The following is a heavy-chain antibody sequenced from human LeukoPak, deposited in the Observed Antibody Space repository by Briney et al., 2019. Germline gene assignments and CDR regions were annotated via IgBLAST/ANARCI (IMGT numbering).Heavy chain of an antibody. Sequence: GGSLRLSCAASGFTFSDYSINWDRQAPGKGLEWVSSITPSSSYIYYADSVKGRFTISRDNAKNSLYLQMNSLRAEDTAVYYCVRLRRNSDSSGYHYYYDYWGQGTLVTVSS. CDR3: VRLRRNSDSSGYHYYYDY. CDR2: ITPSSSYI. CDR1: GFTFSDYS. D-gene: IGHD3-22*01. V-gene: IGHV3-21*01. J-gene: IGHJ4*02.